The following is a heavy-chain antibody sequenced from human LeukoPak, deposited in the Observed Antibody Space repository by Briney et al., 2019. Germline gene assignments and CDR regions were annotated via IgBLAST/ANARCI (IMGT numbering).Heavy chain of an antibody. CDR2: IYYSGSA. J-gene: IGHJ3*02. D-gene: IGHD4-23*01. CDR3: ATTTTVVDAFDI. Sequence: SETLSLTCTVSGASISSYYWSWIRQPPGKGLEWIGYIYYSGSANYNPSLKSRVTMSVNTSKNQFSLKLSSVTAADTAVYYCATTTTVVDAFDIWGQGTMVTVSS. CDR1: GASISSYY. V-gene: IGHV4-59*01.